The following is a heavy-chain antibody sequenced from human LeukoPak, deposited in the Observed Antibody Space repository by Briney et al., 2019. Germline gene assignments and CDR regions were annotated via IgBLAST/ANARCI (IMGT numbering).Heavy chain of an antibody. D-gene: IGHD4/OR15-4a*01. J-gene: IGHJ4*02. CDR3: ARRAGAYSHPYDY. V-gene: IGHV3-43*01. Sequence: GGSLRLSCAASGFTFDDYIMHWVRQAPGKGLEWVSLVSWDGDTTYYADSVKGRFTISRDNSKNTLYLQMNSLRAEDTAVYYCARRAGAYSHPYDYWGQGTLVTVSS. CDR1: GFTFDDYI. CDR2: VSWDGDTT.